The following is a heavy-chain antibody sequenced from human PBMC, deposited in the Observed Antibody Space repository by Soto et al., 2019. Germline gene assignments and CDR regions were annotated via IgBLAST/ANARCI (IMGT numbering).Heavy chain of an antibody. J-gene: IGHJ4*02. V-gene: IGHV5-51*01. Sequence: GESLKISCKGSGYSFTSYWIGWVRQMPGKGLEWMGIIYPGDSDTRYSPSFQGQVTISADKSISTAYLQWSSLKASDTAMYYCARAIHYYDSSGSLNFDYWGQGTLVTVSS. CDR1: GYSFTSYW. CDR3: ARAIHYYDSSGSLNFDY. D-gene: IGHD3-22*01. CDR2: IYPGDSDT.